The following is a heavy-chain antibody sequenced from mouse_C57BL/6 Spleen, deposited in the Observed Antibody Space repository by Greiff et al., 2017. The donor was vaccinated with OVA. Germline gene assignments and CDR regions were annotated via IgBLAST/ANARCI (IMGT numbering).Heavy chain of an antibody. Sequence: EVHLVESGGGLVQPGGSMKLSCAASGFTFSDAWMDWVRQSPEKGLEWVAEIRNKANNHATYYAESVKGRFTISRDDSKISVYLQMHSLRAEDTGIYYCTRDYYGSKGYFEVWGTGTTVTVAS. J-gene: IGHJ1*03. V-gene: IGHV6-6*01. CDR3: TRDYYGSKGYFEV. D-gene: IGHD1-1*01. CDR1: GFTFSDAW. CDR2: IRNKANNHAT.